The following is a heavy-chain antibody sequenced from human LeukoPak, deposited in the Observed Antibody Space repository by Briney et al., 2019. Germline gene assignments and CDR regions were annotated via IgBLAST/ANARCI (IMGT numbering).Heavy chain of an antibody. J-gene: IGHJ6*03. CDR2: MNPNSGNT. V-gene: IGHV1-8*02. CDR3: ARGLTAPGALYYYYHMDV. Sequence: ASVKVSCKASGYTFTNYGINWVRQATGQGLEWMGWMNPNSGNTGYAQKFQGRVTMTRNTSISTAYMELSSLRSEDTAVYYCARGLTAPGALYYYYHMDVWGKGTTVTVSS. CDR1: GYTFTNYG. D-gene: IGHD2-8*02.